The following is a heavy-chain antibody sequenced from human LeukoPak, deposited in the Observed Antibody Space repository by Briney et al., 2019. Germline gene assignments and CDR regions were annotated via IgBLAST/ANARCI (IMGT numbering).Heavy chain of an antibody. CDR1: GGSISSYY. CDR3: ARGTDSSAYFDY. V-gene: IGHV4-59*01. CDR2: IYYSGST. D-gene: IGHD3-22*01. J-gene: IGHJ4*02. Sequence: SETLSLTCTVSGGSISSYYWSWIRQPPGKGLEWIGYIYYSGSTNYNPSLKSRVTISVDTSKNQFSLKLSSVTAADTAVHYCARGTDSSAYFDYWGQGTLVTVSS.